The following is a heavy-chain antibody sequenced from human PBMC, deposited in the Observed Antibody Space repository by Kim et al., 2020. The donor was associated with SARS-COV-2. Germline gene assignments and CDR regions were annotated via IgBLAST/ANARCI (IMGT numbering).Heavy chain of an antibody. V-gene: IGHV4-59*01. J-gene: IGHJ5*02. CDR2: IYYSGST. Sequence: SETLSLTCTVSGGSISSYYWSWIRQPPGKGLEWIGYIYYSGSTNYNPSLKSRVTISVDTSKNQFSLKLSSVTAADTAVYYCVKAAAGTSWFDPWGQGTLVTVSS. CDR1: GGSISSYY. CDR3: VKAAAGTSWFDP. D-gene: IGHD6-13*01.